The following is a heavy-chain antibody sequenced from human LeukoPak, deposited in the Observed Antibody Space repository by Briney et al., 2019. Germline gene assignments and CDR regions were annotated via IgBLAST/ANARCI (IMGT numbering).Heavy chain of an antibody. J-gene: IGHJ4*02. CDR2: IYYSGST. Sequence: SETLSLTCTVSGGSISSSSHYWGWIRQPPGKGLEWIGSIYYSGSTYYNPSLKSRVTISVDTSKNQFSLKLSSVTAADTAVYYCARQVLMIVAGEYYLDYWGQGTLVTVSS. D-gene: IGHD3-22*01. V-gene: IGHV4-39*01. CDR1: GGSISSSSHY. CDR3: ARQVLMIVAGEYYLDY.